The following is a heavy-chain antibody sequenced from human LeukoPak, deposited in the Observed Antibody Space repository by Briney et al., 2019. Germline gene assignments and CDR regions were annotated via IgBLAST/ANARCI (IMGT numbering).Heavy chain of an antibody. CDR1: GVTFSDFV. CDR3: AKMKGHPLPKYYMDV. Sequence: GSISLSCAASGVTFSDFVMSWVRRTPGKGLEWVSGISGSGDNTLYADSVKGRFTISRDNSKNTLYLEMNSLRAEDTAIYYCAKMKGHPLPKYYMDVWGQGTTVTVSS. D-gene: IGHD1-26*01. V-gene: IGHV3-23*01. J-gene: IGHJ6*01. CDR2: ISGSGDNT.